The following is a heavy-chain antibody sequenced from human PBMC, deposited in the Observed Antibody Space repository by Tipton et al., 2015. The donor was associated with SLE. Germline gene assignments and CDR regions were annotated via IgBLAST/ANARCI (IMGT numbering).Heavy chain of an antibody. CDR3: ARHDSGWFGWFDP. Sequence: TLSLTCTVSGGSISSSSYYWGWIRQPPGKGLEWIGSFYYSGSTYYNPSLKSRVTISVDTSKNQFSLKLSSVTAADTAVYYCARHDSGWFGWFDPWGQGTLVTVSS. V-gene: IGHV4-39*01. CDR1: GGSISSSSYY. J-gene: IGHJ5*02. D-gene: IGHD6-19*01. CDR2: FYYSGST.